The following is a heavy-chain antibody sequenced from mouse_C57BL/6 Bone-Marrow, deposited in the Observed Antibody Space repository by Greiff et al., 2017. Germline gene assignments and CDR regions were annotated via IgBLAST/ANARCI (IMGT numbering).Heavy chain of an antibody. CDR1: GFTFSSST. CDR2: ISGGGGNT. CDR3: SRQVTTVLATKYFDV. J-gene: IGHJ1*03. D-gene: IGHD1-1*01. Sequence: VKLQASGGGLVKPGGSLKLSCAASGFTFSSSTMSWVRQTPEKRLQWVAAISGGGGNTYYPDSVKGRFTISRDNDKNILYLQMSSLRSEDTALYYCSRQVTTVLATKYFDVWGTGTTVTVSS. V-gene: IGHV5-9*01.